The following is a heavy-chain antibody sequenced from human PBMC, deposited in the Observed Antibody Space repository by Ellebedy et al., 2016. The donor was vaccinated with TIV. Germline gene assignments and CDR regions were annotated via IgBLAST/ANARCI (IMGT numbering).Heavy chain of an antibody. J-gene: IGHJ4*02. Sequence: AASVKVSCKASGYTFSIYDINWVRQDTGQGLEWMGWMNPSTGKSDYAQKYQGRVTMTANTSISTVYMELSSLTSDDTAVYYCAKGPVGAANWGQGTLVTVSS. CDR3: AKGPVGAAN. CDR1: GYTFSIYD. D-gene: IGHD1-26*01. CDR2: MNPSTGKS. V-gene: IGHV1-8*01.